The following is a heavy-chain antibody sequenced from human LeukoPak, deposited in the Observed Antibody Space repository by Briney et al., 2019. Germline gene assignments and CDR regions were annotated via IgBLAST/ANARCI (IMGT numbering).Heavy chain of an antibody. V-gene: IGHV1-2*02. CDR1: GYTFTGYY. J-gene: IGHJ4*01. CDR3: ARDAGIMVAGCTFDS. D-gene: IGHD2-8*01. CDR2: INPNSGGT. Sequence: GASVKVSCKASGYTFTGYYMHWVRQAPGQGLEWMGWINPNSGGTNYAQKFQGRVTMTRDTSISTAYMELSRLRSDDTAVYYCARDAGIMVAGCTFDSWGHGTLVTLSS.